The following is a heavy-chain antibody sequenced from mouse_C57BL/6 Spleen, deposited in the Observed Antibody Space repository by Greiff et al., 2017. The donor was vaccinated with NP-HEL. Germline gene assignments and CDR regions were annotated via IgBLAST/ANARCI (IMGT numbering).Heavy chain of an antibody. V-gene: IGHV2-9-1*01. J-gene: IGHJ4*01. CDR2: IWTGGGT. CDR1: GFSLTSYA. D-gene: IGHD2-1*01. CDR3: ARGNYVCFYAMDY. Sequence: QVQLKESGPGLVAPSQSLSITCTVSGFSLTSYAISWVRQPPGQGLEWLGVIWTGGGTNYNSALKSRLSISKDNSKSQVFIKMNSLQTDDTARYYCARGNYVCFYAMDYWGQGTSVTVSS.